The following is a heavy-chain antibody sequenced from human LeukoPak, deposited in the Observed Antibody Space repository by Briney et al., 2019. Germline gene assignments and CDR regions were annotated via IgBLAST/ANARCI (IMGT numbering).Heavy chain of an antibody. CDR2: INPNSGVT. CDR3: ARGRAVRGDYKGWFDP. CDR1: GYTFTGYY. Sequence: ASVKVSCKASGYTFTGYYMHWVRQAPGQGLEWMGWINPNSGVTNHAQKFQGRVTMTRDTSISTAYMELSRLRSDDTAVYYCARGRAVRGDYKGWFDPWGQGTLVTVSS. D-gene: IGHD3-10*01. V-gene: IGHV1-2*02. J-gene: IGHJ5*02.